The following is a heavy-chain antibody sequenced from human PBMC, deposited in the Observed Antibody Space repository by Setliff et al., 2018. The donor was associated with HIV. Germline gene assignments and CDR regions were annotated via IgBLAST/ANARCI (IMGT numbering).Heavy chain of an antibody. J-gene: IGHJ4*02. Sequence: GGSLRLSCTASGFTFGDYAMTWVRQAPGKGLEWVGFINSNTYGGTTDYAASVKGRFTISRDDSKSSAYLLMNSPKTEDTAVYYCSRVHSPLYYDILTGYLDYWGQGTLVTVSS. D-gene: IGHD3-9*01. CDR3: SRVHSPLYYDILTGYLDY. CDR2: INSNTYGGTT. CDR1: GFTFGDYA. V-gene: IGHV3-49*04.